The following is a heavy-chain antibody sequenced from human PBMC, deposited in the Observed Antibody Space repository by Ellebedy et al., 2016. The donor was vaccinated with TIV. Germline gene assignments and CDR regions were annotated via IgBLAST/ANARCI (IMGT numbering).Heavy chain of an antibody. CDR2: IHYSGST. D-gene: IGHD3-22*01. CDR3: ASGFYDSRGYSMPFDY. V-gene: IGHV4-59*01. J-gene: IGHJ4*02. CDR1: GGSISAYY. Sequence: SETLSLTCTVSGGSISAYYWSWIRQPPGKGLEWIGYIHYSGSTNYNPSLKSRVTISVDTSKNQFSLKLTSVTAADTALYYCASGFYDSRGYSMPFDYWGQGTLVIVSS.